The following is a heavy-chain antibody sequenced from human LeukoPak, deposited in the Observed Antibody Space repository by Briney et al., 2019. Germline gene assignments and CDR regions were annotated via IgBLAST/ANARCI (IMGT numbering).Heavy chain of an antibody. D-gene: IGHD2-15*01. Sequence: GESLRLSCAASGFTFSSYGMHWVRQAPGKGLEWVAATGKYERGKYYADSVKGRCAISRDDSENNLFLQMNSLRVEDTARYYCARAVVPGSWGFDVWGQGTMVTVSS. CDR2: TGKYERGK. CDR3: ARAVVPGSWGFDV. V-gene: IGHV3-30*02. CDR1: GFTFSSYG. J-gene: IGHJ3*01.